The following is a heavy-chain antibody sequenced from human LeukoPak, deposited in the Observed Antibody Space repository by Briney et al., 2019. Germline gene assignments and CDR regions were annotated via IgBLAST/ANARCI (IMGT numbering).Heavy chain of an antibody. V-gene: IGHV3-21*01. CDR3: AREDYYMDV. CDR1: GFTFSSYS. CDR2: ISGSSSYI. J-gene: IGHJ6*03. Sequence: GGSLRLSCAASGFTFSSYSMNWVRQAPGKGLEWVSSISGSSSYIYYADSLKGRFTISRDNAKNTLFLQMNSLRPEDTRVYFCAREDYYMDVWGKGTTVTVSS.